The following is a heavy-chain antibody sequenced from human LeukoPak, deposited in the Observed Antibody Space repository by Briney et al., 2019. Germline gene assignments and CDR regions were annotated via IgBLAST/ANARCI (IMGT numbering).Heavy chain of an antibody. J-gene: IGHJ4*02. Sequence: ASVKVSCKASGYTFTDYYTHWVRQAPGQGLEWMGWINPNSGYTNFAQNFQGRVSMTRDTSNSTAYMDLISLRSDDTAVYYCARSSGWYPVDYWGQGTLVSVSS. CDR2: INPNSGYT. V-gene: IGHV1-2*02. CDR3: ARSSGWYPVDY. D-gene: IGHD6-19*01. CDR1: GYTFTDYY.